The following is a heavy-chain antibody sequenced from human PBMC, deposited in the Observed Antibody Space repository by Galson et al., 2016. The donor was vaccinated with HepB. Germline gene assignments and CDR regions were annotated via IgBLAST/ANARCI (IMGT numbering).Heavy chain of an antibody. CDR2: ISSGSGTI. CDR1: GFTFSSYS. V-gene: IGHV3-48*02. Sequence: LRLSCAASGFTFSSYSMNWVRQAPGKGLEWLSYISSGSGTIYYADSVKGRFIISRDNAKDSLYLQMNSLRDEDTAVYYCVRRGHCGADCSCDYWGQGTLVTVSS. D-gene: IGHD2-21*02. J-gene: IGHJ4*02. CDR3: VRRGHCGADCSCDY.